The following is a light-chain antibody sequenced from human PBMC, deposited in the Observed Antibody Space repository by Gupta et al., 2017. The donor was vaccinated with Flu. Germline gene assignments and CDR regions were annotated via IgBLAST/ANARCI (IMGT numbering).Light chain of an antibody. CDR1: QSVLYSSNNKNY. J-gene: IGKJ3*01. CDR3: QQYYSTPFT. CDR2: WAS. Sequence: DIVMTQSPDFLAVSLGERATINCKSSQSVLYSSNNKNYLAWYQQKPGQPPKLLIYWASTRESGVPDRFSGGGSGTDFTLTISSLQAEDVAVYYCQQYYSTPFTFGPGTKVDIK. V-gene: IGKV4-1*01.